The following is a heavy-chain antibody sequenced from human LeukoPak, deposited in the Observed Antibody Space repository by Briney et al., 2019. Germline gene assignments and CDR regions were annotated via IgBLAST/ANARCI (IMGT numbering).Heavy chain of an antibody. J-gene: IGHJ4*02. D-gene: IGHD2-15*01. CDR2: ISGSGVNP. V-gene: IGHV3-23*01. CDR1: GFTFSIYA. CDR3: AKDSSFFDY. Sequence: GGSLRLSCAASGFTFSIYAMSWVRQAPGKGLEWVSSISGSGVNPSYADSVKGRFTISRDNSNNTLYLQMNSLRAEDTAVYYCAKDSSFFDYWGQGTLATVSS.